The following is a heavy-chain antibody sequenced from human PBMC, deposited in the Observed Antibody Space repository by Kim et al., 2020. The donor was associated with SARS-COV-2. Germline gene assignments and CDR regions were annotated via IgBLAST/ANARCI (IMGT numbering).Heavy chain of an antibody. CDR3: ARGLQLVFSA. V-gene: IGHV4-34*01. D-gene: IGHD6-13*01. Sequence: STNDNQPLRGRVTISVDTYKNQFSLKLSCVTAADTAVYYCARGLQLVFSAWGQGTLVTVSS. CDR2: ST. J-gene: IGHJ5*02.